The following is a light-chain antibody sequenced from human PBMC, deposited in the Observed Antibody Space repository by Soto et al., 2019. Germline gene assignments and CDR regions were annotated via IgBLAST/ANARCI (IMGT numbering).Light chain of an antibody. CDR2: GAS. V-gene: IGKV3-15*01. CDR3: QQYHNWPSFT. J-gene: IGKJ2*01. CDR1: QSISNN. Sequence: EIVMTQSPATLSVSPGERATLSCRASQSISNNLAWYQQKPGQAPRLLIYGASTRGTGIPARFSGSGSGTEFTLTISSLQSEDFGVYYCQQYHNWPSFTCGQGTKLEIK.